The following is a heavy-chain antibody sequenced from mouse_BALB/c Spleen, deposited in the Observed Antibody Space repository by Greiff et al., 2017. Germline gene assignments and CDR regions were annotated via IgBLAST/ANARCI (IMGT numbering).Heavy chain of an antibody. Sequence: LQQPGSELVRPGASVKLSCKASGYTFTSYWMHWVKQRPGPGLEWIGNIYPGSGSTNYDEKFKSKATLTVDTSSSTAYMQLSSLTSEDSAVYYCTRTGTKGAWFADWGEGTLVTVSA. J-gene: IGHJ3*01. V-gene: IGHV1S22*01. CDR2: IYPGSGST. CDR3: TRTGTKGAWFAD. CDR1: GYTFTSYW. D-gene: IGHD4-1*01.